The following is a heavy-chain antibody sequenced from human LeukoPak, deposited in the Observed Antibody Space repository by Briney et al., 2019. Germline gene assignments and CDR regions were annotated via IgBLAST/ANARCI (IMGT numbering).Heavy chain of an antibody. CDR2: IYSGGST. CDR1: GFTVSTNY. J-gene: IGHJ4*02. V-gene: IGHV3-53*01. D-gene: IGHD1-1*01. CDR3: ARNDGIDY. Sequence: PGGSLRLSGAASGFTVSTNYMSWVRQAPGKGLEWVSVIYSGGSTYYADSVKGRFTISRDNSKNTLYLQMNSLRAEDTAVYYCARNDGIDYWGQGTLVTVSS.